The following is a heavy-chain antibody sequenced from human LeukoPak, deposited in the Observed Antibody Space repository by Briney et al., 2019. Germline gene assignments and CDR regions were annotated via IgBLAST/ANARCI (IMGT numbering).Heavy chain of an antibody. Sequence: PSETLSLTCTVSGGSISSYYWSWIRQPPGKGLEWIGRIYTSGSTNYNPSLKSRVTISVDTSKNQFSLKLSSVTAADTAVYYCARISYSSSSIDYWGQGTLVTVSS. D-gene: IGHD6-6*01. V-gene: IGHV4-4*08. CDR1: GGSISSYY. J-gene: IGHJ4*02. CDR3: ARISYSSSSIDY. CDR2: IYTSGST.